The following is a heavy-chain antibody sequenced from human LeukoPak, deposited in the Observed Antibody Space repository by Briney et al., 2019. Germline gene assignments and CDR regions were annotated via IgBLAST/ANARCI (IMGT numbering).Heavy chain of an antibody. D-gene: IGHD2-2*01. CDR1: GGSISSYY. J-gene: IGHJ6*02. CDR2: IYYSGST. CDR3: ARDHAAYYYGMDV. V-gene: IGHV4-59*12. Sequence: PSETLSLTCTVSGGSISSYYWSWLRQPPGKGLEWIGYIYYSGSTHYNPSLKSRLTISVDTSKTQFSLKLTSVTAADTAVYYCARDHAAYYYGMDVWGQGTTVTVSS.